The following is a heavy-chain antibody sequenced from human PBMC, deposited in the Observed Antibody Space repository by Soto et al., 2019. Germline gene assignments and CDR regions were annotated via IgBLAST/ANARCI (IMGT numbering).Heavy chain of an antibody. CDR1: GFTFSSYW. D-gene: IGHD3-9*01. J-gene: IGHJ6*02. CDR2: IKQDGSEK. CDR3: ALSTYYDILTGPGVDYYYYGMDV. Sequence: GGSLRLSCAASGFTFSSYWMSWVRQAPGKGLEWVANIKQDGSEKYYVDSVKGRFTISKGNAKNSLYLQMNSLRAEDTAVYYCALSTYYDILTGPGVDYYYYGMDVWGQGTTVTVSS. V-gene: IGHV3-7*05.